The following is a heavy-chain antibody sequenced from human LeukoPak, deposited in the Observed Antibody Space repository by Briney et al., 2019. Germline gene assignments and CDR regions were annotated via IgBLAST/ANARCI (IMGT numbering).Heavy chain of an antibody. V-gene: IGHV3-23*01. CDR3: AKVIHYGSGPSPLDY. J-gene: IGHJ4*02. Sequence: GGSLGLSCAASGFTFSSYAMSWVRQAPGKGLEWVSSISGSGGITYYADSVKGRFTISRDNSKNTLYLQMNSLRAEDTAVYFCAKVIHYGSGPSPLDYWGQGTLVTVSS. CDR1: GFTFSSYA. D-gene: IGHD3-10*01. CDR2: ISGSGGIT.